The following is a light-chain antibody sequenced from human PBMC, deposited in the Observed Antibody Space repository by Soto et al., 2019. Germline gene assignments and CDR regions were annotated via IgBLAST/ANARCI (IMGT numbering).Light chain of an antibody. CDR1: KLGYKY. V-gene: IGLV3-1*01. J-gene: IGLJ2*01. CDR2: QDT. Sequence: SYELTQPPSVSVSPGQTANITCSGDKLGYKYACWYQQKPGQSPVLVIYQDTKRPSVIPERFSGSNSGNTATLTISGTQAMDEADYYCQAWDSSTVVFGGGTQLTVL. CDR3: QAWDSSTVV.